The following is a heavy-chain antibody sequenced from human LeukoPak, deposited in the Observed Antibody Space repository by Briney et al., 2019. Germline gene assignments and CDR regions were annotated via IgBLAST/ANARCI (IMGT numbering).Heavy chain of an antibody. Sequence: AASVKVSCKASGYTFNGYYMHWVRQDPGQGLEWMGWINPNIGDRNYAQKFQGRVTMTRDTSISTAYMELSRLRSDDTALYYCARSRMSDAFDIWGQGTMVTVSS. D-gene: IGHD2-2*01. CDR2: INPNIGDR. CDR3: ARSRMSDAFDI. CDR1: GYTFNGYY. J-gene: IGHJ3*02. V-gene: IGHV1-2*02.